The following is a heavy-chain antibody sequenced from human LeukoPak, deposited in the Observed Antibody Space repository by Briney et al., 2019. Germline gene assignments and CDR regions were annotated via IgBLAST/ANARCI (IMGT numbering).Heavy chain of an antibody. D-gene: IGHD2-8*01. CDR3: ARTDCTNGVCLESFYYYGMDV. CDR1: GGTFSSYA. CDR2: IIPILGIA. Sequence: ASVKVSCKASGGTFSSYAISWVRQAPGQGLEWMGRIIPILGIANYAQKFQGRVTITADKSTSTAYMELSSLRSEDTAVYYCARTDCTNGVCLESFYYYGMDVWGQGTTVTVSS. V-gene: IGHV1-69*04. J-gene: IGHJ6*02.